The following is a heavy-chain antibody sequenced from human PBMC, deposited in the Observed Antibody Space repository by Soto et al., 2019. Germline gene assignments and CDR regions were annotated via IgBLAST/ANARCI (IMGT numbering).Heavy chain of an antibody. Sequence: QVQLVESGGGVVQPGRSLRLSCAASGFTFSTYAMHWVRRAPGKGLEWMAVISYDATNKYYADSVKGRFTISRDNSKXXXXXXXXXLRAEDTALYYCARDGGSYWGHGTMVIVSS. CDR2: ISYDATNK. CDR3: ARDGGSY. CDR1: GFTFSTYA. D-gene: IGHD3-10*01. V-gene: IGHV3-30-3*01. J-gene: IGHJ3*01.